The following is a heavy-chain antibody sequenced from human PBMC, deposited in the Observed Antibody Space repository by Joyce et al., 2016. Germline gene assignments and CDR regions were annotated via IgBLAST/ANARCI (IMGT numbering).Heavy chain of an antibody. J-gene: IGHJ4*02. CDR1: GGSVSNYY. CDR3: ARGPSITIFGVVKDGVNY. Sequence: QVQLQQWGAGLLKPSETLSLTCAVYGGSVSNYYWSWIRQPPGKGLEWIGEINHSGSANYNPSLKSRVTISVDTSKNQFSLKMTSVTAADTAVYYCARGPSITIFGVVKDGVNYWGQGTLVTVSS. CDR2: INHSGSA. D-gene: IGHD3-3*01. V-gene: IGHV4-34*01.